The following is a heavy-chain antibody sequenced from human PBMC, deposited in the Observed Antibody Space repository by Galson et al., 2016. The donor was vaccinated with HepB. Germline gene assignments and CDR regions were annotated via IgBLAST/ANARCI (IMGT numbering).Heavy chain of an antibody. V-gene: IGHV3-23*01. CDR1: GFTFSTYA. CDR3: AKGTTMVQGVTYYFDY. Sequence: SLRLSCAASGFTFSTYAMTWVRQAPGKGLEWVSVISNNGGNIYYADSVKGRFTISRDNSKNTLYLQMNSLRAEDTAVYYCAKGTTMVQGVTYYFDYWGQGTLVTVSS. CDR2: ISNNGGNI. D-gene: IGHD3-10*01. J-gene: IGHJ4*02.